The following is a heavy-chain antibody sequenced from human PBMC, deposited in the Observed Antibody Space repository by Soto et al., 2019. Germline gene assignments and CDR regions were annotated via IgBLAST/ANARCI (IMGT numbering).Heavy chain of an antibody. CDR2: ISGSGGST. Sequence: PGGSLRLSCAASGFTFSSYATGWVRQAPGKGLEWVSGISGSGGSTYYADSVKGRFTISRDNSKNTLYLQMSSLRAEDTAVYYCAKYATRTVTIIDYWGQGSLVTVSS. D-gene: IGHD4-17*01. J-gene: IGHJ4*02. CDR1: GFTFSSYA. CDR3: AKYATRTVTIIDY. V-gene: IGHV3-23*01.